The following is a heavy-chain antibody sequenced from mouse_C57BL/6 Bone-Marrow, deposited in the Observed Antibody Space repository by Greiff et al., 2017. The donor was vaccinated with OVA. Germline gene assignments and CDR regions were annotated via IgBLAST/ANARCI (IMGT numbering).Heavy chain of an antibody. CDR3: TTGYGSETWFAD. CDR1: GFNIKDDY. J-gene: IGHJ3*01. Sequence: EVQLQQSGAELVRPGASVKLSCTASGFNIKDDYMHWVKQRPEQGLEWIGWIDPENGDTEYASKFQGKATITADTSSNTAYLQLSSLTSEDTAVYDCTTGYGSETWFADWGQGTLVTVSA. D-gene: IGHD1-1*01. CDR2: IDPENGDT. V-gene: IGHV14-4*01.